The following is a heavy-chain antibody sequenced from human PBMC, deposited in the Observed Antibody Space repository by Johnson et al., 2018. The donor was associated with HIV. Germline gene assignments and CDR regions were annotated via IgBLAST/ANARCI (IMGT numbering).Heavy chain of an antibody. J-gene: IGHJ3*02. CDR3: AKDGGARGSSWYEGVFDI. CDR1: GFSFNNYA. D-gene: IGHD6-13*01. V-gene: IGHV3-30*04. Sequence: QMLLVESGGGVVQPGRSLRLSCGASGFSFNNYAMHWVRQAPGKGLEWVAVIGYDGSNKYYADSVKGRFTISRANSKNTLYLQINSLRAEDTAVYYCAKDGGARGSSWYEGVFDIWGQGTMVTVSS. CDR2: IGYDGSNK.